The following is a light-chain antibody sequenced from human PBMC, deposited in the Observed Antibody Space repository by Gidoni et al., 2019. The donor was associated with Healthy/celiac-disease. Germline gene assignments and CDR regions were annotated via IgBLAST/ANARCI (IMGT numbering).Light chain of an antibody. CDR3: QSYDSSLSVYV. J-gene: IGLJ1*01. V-gene: IGLV1-40*01. CDR1: SSNIGAGYD. CDR2: GNS. Sequence: QSVLTQPPSVSAAPGQRVTISCTGSSSNIGAGYDVNWYQQLPGTAPKLLIYGNSNRPSGVPDRFSGSKSGTSASLAITGLQAEDEADYYCQSYDSSLSVYVFGTGTKVTVL.